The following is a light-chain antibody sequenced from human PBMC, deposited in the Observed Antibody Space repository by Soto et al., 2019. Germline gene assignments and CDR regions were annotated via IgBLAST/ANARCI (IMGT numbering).Light chain of an antibody. Sequence: IVVTHSPRTLSLYQGERATFSCRASQGISRKVAWYQHKPGQAPRLLISGASTGATGIPARFSGSGSGTEFTLTISSLQSEDCAIYYCQQYHTWPITFGGRTKADIK. CDR1: QGISRK. V-gene: IGKV3-15*01. J-gene: IGKJ4*01. CDR2: GAS. CDR3: QQYHTWPIT.